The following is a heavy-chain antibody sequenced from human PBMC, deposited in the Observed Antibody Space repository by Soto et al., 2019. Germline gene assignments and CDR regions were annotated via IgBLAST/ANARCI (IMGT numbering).Heavy chain of an antibody. CDR2: ISVSNNYI. Sequence: GGSLRLSCAASGFTFSSYSMNWVRQAPGKGLEWVSSISVSNNYIYYADSVKGRFTISRDNAKNSLYLQMNSLRAEDTAVYYCARGWIVVVPTDTGPCFDPWGQGTLVTVSS. CDR3: ARGWIVVVPTDTGPCFDP. D-gene: IGHD2-2*01. V-gene: IGHV3-21*01. CDR1: GFTFSSYS. J-gene: IGHJ5*02.